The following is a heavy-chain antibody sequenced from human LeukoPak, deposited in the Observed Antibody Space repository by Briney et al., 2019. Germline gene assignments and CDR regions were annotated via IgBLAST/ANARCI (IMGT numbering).Heavy chain of an antibody. CDR2: IDPSDSYT. D-gene: IGHD6-19*01. CDR1: GYXFTSYW. J-gene: IGHJ4*02. Sequence: GESLKISCNGSGYXFTSYWITWVRQMPGKGLEWMGRIDPSDSYTEYSPSFQGHVTISADKSINTAYLQWSSLKASDIAMYYCARHSAAVAGDLDYWGQGTLVTVSS. CDR3: ARHSAAVAGDLDY. V-gene: IGHV5-10-1*01.